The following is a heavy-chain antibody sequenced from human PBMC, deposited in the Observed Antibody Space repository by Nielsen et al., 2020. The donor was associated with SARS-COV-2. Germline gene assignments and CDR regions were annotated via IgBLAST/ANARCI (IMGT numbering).Heavy chain of an antibody. D-gene: IGHD6-13*01. Sequence: ASVKVSCKASGYTFTSYGISWVRQAPGQGLEWMGWISAYNGNTNYAQKLQGRVTMTTDTSTSTAYMELRSLRSDDTAVYYCSSSSWYEGAAFDIWGQGTMVTVSS. CDR2: ISAYNGNT. J-gene: IGHJ3*02. CDR1: GYTFTSYG. CDR3: SSSSWYEGAAFDI. V-gene: IGHV1-18*01.